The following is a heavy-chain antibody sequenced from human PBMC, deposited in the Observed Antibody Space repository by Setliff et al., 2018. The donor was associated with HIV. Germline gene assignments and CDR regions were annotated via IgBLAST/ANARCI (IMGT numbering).Heavy chain of an antibody. CDR3: AKPRIFDSFDV. D-gene: IGHD2-15*01. CDR2: INPNNGGT. V-gene: IGHV1-2*06. Sequence: ASVKVSCKALTFLVTGYNIHWVRLAPGHGPEWLGRINPNNGGTDYAQKFQGRVTMSLDTSTNTVYLELQGLTSDDTAVYYCAKPRIFDSFDVWGPGTVVTVSS. CDR1: TFLVTGYN. J-gene: IGHJ3*01.